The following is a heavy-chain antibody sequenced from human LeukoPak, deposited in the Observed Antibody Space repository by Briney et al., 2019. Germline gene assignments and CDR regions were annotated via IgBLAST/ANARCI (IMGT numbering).Heavy chain of an antibody. CDR3: ASGFCSGGSCYNDAFDI. D-gene: IGHD2-15*01. CDR1: GFTVSSNY. V-gene: IGHV3-66*01. Sequence: GGSLRRSCAASGFTVSSNYMSWVRQAPGKGLEWVSVIYSGGSTFYADSVKGRFTISKDNSKNTLFLQMNSLRAEDTAVYYCASGFCSGGSCYNDAFDIWGQGTMVTVSS. CDR2: IYSGGST. J-gene: IGHJ3*02.